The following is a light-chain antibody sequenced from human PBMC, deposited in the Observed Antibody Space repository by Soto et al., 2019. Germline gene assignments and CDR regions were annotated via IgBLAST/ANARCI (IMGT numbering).Light chain of an antibody. CDR1: SSDIGGSNY. CDR3: SSYTTSSTLVV. J-gene: IGLJ2*01. Sequence: QSALTQPASVSGSPGQSITISCTGSSSDIGGSNYVSSYQQHPGKAPKLMIYEVTNRPSGVSNRFSGSKSGNTASLTISGLLAEDEADYYCSSYTTSSTLVVFGGGTQLTVL. V-gene: IGLV2-14*01. CDR2: EVT.